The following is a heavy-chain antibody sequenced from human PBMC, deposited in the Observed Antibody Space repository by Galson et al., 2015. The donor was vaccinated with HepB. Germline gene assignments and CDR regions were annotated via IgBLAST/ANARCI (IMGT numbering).Heavy chain of an antibody. CDR3: ARDWVDGGSGTALDY. Sequence: SLRLSCAASEFTFNRHWMSWVRQAPGKGLEWVANIKGDGSERNYLDSVKGRFTVSRDNAKQSLYLQMNSLRAEDTAVYYCARDWVDGGSGTALDYWGQGTLVTVSS. CDR1: EFTFNRHW. CDR2: IKGDGSER. V-gene: IGHV3-7*03. D-gene: IGHD3-10*01. J-gene: IGHJ4*02.